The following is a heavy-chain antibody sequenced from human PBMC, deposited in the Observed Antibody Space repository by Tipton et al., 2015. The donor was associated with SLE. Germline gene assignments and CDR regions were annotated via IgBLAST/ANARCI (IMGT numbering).Heavy chain of an antibody. V-gene: IGHV4-39*07. CDR1: GDSISSSSYY. J-gene: IGHJ4*02. D-gene: IGHD3-3*01. Sequence: TLSLTCIVSGDSISSSSYYWGWLRQPPGKGLEWIGSIHYSGSTNDNPSLKSRVTISVDTSKNQFSLKLSSVTAADTADYYCARGCYDMWSGYYYVDYWGQGTLVTVSS. CDR3: ARGCYDMWSGYYYVDY. CDR2: IHYSGST.